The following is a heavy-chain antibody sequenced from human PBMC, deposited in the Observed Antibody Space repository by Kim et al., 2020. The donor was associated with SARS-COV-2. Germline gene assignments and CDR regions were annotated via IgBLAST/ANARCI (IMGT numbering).Heavy chain of an antibody. CDR2: IWYDGSNK. CDR1: GFTFSSYG. J-gene: IGHJ4*02. CDR3: ARGDYYGSGSYSPFDY. V-gene: IGHV3-33*01. Sequence: GGSLRLSCAASGFTFSSYGMHWVRQAPGKGLEWVAAIWYDGSNKYYADSVKGRFTISRDNSKNTLYLQMNSLGAEDTAVYYCARGDYYGSGSYSPFDYWGQGTLVTVSS. D-gene: IGHD3-10*01.